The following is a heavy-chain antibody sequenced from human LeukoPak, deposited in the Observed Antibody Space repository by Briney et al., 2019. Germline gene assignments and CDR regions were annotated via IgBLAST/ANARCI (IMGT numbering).Heavy chain of an antibody. V-gene: IGHV3-74*01. CDR3: ARDRSYSVDY. J-gene: IGHJ4*02. CDR1: GLTFSSYW. D-gene: IGHD1-26*01. Sequence: GGSLRLSCAASGLTFSSYWMHWVRQAPGKGLVWVSRIDSGGSSTSYADSVRGRFTISRDNAKNTLYLQMNSLRAEDTAVYYCARDRSYSVDYWGQGTLVTVSS. CDR2: IDSGGSST.